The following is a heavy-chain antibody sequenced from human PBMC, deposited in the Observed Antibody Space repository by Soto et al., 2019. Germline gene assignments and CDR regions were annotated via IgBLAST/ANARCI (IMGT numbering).Heavy chain of an antibody. CDR2: IYYSGST. CDR1: GGSISSYY. Sequence: SETLSLTCTVSGGSISSYYWSWIRQPPGKGLEWIVYIYYSGSTNYNPSLKSRVTISVDTSKNQFSLKLSSVTAADTAVYYCARAYYSIGYDFYYYYGMDVWGQGTTVTVSS. D-gene: IGHD4-4*01. J-gene: IGHJ6*02. V-gene: IGHV4-59*01. CDR3: ARAYYSIGYDFYYYYGMDV.